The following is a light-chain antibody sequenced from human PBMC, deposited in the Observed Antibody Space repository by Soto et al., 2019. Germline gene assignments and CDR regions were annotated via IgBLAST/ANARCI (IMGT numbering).Light chain of an antibody. CDR3: QQYGNSHQT. J-gene: IGKJ1*01. CDR1: QSLSNNIY. V-gene: IGKV3-20*01. CDR2: GAS. Sequence: DIVLTQSPGTLSLSPGGTGPLSCSALQSLSNNIYLAWYQQKTGQAPRLLIYGASSRATGIPNRFSGSGSGTDLTLTISRLEPEDFAVYYCQQYGNSHQTFGQGTKVDIK.